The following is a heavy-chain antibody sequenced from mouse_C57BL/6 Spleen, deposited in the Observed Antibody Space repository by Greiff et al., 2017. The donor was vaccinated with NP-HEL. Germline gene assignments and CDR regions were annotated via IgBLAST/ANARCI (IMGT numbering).Heavy chain of an antibody. D-gene: IGHD1-1*02. CDR1: GYTFTDYY. V-gene: IGHV1-76*01. CDR3: ARDLWGYYYAMDY. Sequence: VQLQQSGAELVRPGASVKLSCKASGYTFTDYYINWVKQRPGQGLEWIARIYPGSGNTYYNEKFKGKATLTAEKSSSTAYMQLSSLTSEDSAVYFCARDLWGYYYAMDYWGQGTSVTVSS. CDR2: IYPGSGNT. J-gene: IGHJ4*01.